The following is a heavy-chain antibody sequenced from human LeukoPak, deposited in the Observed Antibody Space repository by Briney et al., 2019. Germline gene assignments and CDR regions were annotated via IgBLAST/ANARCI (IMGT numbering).Heavy chain of an antibody. D-gene: IGHD6-19*01. J-gene: IGHJ4*02. CDR3: AKVYSSVWTHIGHFDY. V-gene: IGHV3-23*01. CDR1: GFTFSSYA. Sequence: GGSLRLSCAASGFTFSSYAMSWVRQAPGKGLEWVSAISGSGSSTYSADSVKGRFTISRDNSKNTLYLQMNSLRAEDTAVYYCAKVYSSVWTHIGHFDYWGQGALVTVST. CDR2: ISGSGSST.